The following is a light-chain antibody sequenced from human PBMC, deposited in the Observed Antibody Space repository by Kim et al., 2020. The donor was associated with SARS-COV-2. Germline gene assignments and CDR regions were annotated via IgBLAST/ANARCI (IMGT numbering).Light chain of an antibody. J-gene: IGLJ3*02. CDR3: QTWGSGMV. Sequence: QLVLTQSPSASASLGASVKLTCTLSSGHSSYAIAWHQQQPEKGPRYLMKLNSDCSHSKGDEIPDRFSGSSSGAERYLTISSLQSEDEADYYCQTWGSGMVFGGGTQLTVL. CDR2: LNSDCSH. CDR1: SGHSSYA. V-gene: IGLV4-69*01.